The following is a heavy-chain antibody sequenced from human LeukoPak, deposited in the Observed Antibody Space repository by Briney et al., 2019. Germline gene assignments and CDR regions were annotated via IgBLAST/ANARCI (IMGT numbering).Heavy chain of an antibody. J-gene: IGHJ2*01. V-gene: IGHV3-23*01. CDR3: ARGIVVAYDSYWYFDL. CDR1: GFTFSSYA. CDR2: VSGGGGST. D-gene: IGHD2-21*01. Sequence: GGSLRLSCAASGFTFSSYAMSWVRQAPGKGLEWVSAVSGGGGSTYYADSVKGRFTISRDNSKNTLYLQMNSLRAEDTAVYYCARGIVVAYDSYWYFDLWGRGTLVTVSS.